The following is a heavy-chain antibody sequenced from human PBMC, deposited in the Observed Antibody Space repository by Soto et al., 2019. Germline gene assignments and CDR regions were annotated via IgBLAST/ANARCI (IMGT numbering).Heavy chain of an antibody. CDR1: GFSFDSFN. V-gene: IGHV3-30*18. J-gene: IGHJ6*02. CDR2: LSFDSKNK. D-gene: IGHD1-1*01. CDR3: AKETVEKTYADYGLDV. Sequence: GGSLRLSCAASGFSFDSFNIHWVRQAPGKGLEWVTTLSFDSKNKYYVDSVKGRFTISRDNSKNVVYLQMDNLRHEETAVYYCAKETVEKTYADYGLDVWGPGTTVTVSS.